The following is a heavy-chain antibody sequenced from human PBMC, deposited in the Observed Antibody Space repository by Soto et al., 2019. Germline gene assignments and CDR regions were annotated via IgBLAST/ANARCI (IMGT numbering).Heavy chain of an antibody. V-gene: IGHV3-23*01. CDR3: AKDRVAVAAIWFGFDI. D-gene: IGHD6-19*01. Sequence: GGSLRLSCAVSGFTFSSYAMTWVRQAPGKGLEWVSAISGSGGSTYYADSVKGRFTISRDNSKSTVYLQMNSLRTEDTAVYYCAKDRVAVAAIWFGFDIWGQGTMVTVSS. J-gene: IGHJ3*02. CDR2: ISGSGGST. CDR1: GFTFSSYA.